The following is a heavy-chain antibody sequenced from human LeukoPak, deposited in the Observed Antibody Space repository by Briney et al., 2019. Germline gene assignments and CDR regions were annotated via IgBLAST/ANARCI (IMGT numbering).Heavy chain of an antibody. Sequence: APVKVSCKVSGYALTALSMHWVRQAAGNRLECMGSFDPDLSKPIYARDFKGIVTTTEDSSPHTAYVELTSLTSKYTAVYYCATVSFESQSEGFDYWGQGTLVIVSS. CDR3: ATVSFESQSEGFDY. CDR1: GYALTALS. CDR2: FDPDLSKP. V-gene: IGHV1-24*01. J-gene: IGHJ4*02.